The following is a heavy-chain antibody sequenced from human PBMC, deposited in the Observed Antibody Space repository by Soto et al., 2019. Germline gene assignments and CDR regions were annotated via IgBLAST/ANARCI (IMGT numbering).Heavy chain of an antibody. CDR1: GGSISSSSYY. J-gene: IGHJ4*02. CDR2: IYYSGST. Sequence: SETLSLTCTVSGGSISSSSYYWGWIRQPPGKGLEWIGSIYYSGSTYYNPSLKSRVTISVDTSKNQFSLKLSSVTAADTAVYYCAREESGYWGQGTLVTVSS. D-gene: IGHD6-25*01. CDR3: AREESGY. V-gene: IGHV4-39*01.